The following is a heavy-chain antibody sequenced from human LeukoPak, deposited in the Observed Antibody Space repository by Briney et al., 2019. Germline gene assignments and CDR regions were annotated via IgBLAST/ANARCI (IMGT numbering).Heavy chain of an antibody. CDR3: TKSSGSYYVEFDY. D-gene: IGHD1-26*01. J-gene: IGHJ4*02. V-gene: IGHV3-23*01. CDR1: GFTFSSYA. CDR2: ISGSGGST. Sequence: GGSLRLSCAASGFTFSSYAVSWVRQAPGKGLEWVSGISGSGGSTFYADSVKGRFTISRDNSKNTLYLQMNSLRAEDTAVYYCTKSSGSYYVEFDYWGQGTLVTVSS.